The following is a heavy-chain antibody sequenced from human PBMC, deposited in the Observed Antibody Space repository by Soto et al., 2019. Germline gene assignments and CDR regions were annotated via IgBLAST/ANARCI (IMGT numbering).Heavy chain of an antibody. D-gene: IGHD3-16*01. J-gene: IGHJ5*02. CDR2: INHSGST. CDR3: ARGGGPNWFDP. Sequence: PSETLSLTCAVYGGSFSGYYWSWIRQPPGKGLEWIGEINHSGSTNYNPSLKSRVTISVDTSKNQFSLKLSSVTAADTAVYYCARGGGPNWFDPWGQGTLVTVSS. V-gene: IGHV4-34*01. CDR1: GGSFSGYY.